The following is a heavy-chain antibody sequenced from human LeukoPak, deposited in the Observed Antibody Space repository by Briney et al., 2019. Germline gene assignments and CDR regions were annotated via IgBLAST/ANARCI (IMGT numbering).Heavy chain of an antibody. CDR3: AKDKDTPATAQPQRGYFES. D-gene: IGHD2-15*01. CDR1: GFTFNNYA. V-gene: IGHV3-23*01. Sequence: PGGSLRLSCAASGFTFNNYAMSWVRQAPGKGPEWVSAISGSGGSTYYADSVKGRFTISRDNSKNTLDLQMNSLRVEDTAVYFCAKDKDTPATAQPQRGYFESWGQGTLVTVSS. CDR2: ISGSGGST. J-gene: IGHJ4*02.